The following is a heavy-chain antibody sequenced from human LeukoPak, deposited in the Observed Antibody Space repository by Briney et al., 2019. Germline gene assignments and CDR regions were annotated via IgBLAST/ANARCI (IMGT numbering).Heavy chain of an antibody. D-gene: IGHD5-12*01. J-gene: IGHJ4*02. V-gene: IGHV3-30*04. CDR3: ARDRAYSGYDYVFAY. CDR1: GFTFSSYA. Sequence: GGSLRLSCAASGFTFSSYAMRWVRQAPGKGLEWVTVISYDGSNKYYADSVKGRFTVSRDNSKNTLYLQMNSLRAEDTAVYYCARDRAYSGYDYVFAYWGQGTLVTVSS. CDR2: ISYDGSNK.